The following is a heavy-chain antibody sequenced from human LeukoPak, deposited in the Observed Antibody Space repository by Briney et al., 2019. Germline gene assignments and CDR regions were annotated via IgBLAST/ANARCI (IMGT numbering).Heavy chain of an antibody. CDR2: INPNSGGT. CDR3: ARNYYDSSGYYSPGDY. Sequence: ASVKVSCKASGYTFTGYYMHWVRQAPGQGLEWMGRINPNSGGTNYAQKFQGRVTMTRDTSISTAYMELGRLRSDDTAVYYCARNYYDSSGYYSPGDYWGQGTLVTVSS. CDR1: GYTFTGYY. V-gene: IGHV1-2*06. D-gene: IGHD3-22*01. J-gene: IGHJ4*02.